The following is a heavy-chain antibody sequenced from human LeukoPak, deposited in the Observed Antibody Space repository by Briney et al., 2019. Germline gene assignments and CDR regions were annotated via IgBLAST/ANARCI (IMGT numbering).Heavy chain of an antibody. J-gene: IGHJ6*03. CDR1: GGSFSGYY. CDR2: INHSGST. D-gene: IGHD3-22*01. Sequence: SETLSLTCAVYGGSFSGYYWSWVRQPPGKGLEWIGEINHSGSTNYNPSLKSRDTISVDTSKNQFSLKLSSVTAADTAVYYCARATYYYDSSGYSSYYYYYYMDVWGKGTTVTVSS. V-gene: IGHV4-34*01. CDR3: ARATYYYDSSGYSSYYYYYYMDV.